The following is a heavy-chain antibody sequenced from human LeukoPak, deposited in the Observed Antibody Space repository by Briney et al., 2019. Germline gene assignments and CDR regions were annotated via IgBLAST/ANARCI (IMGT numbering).Heavy chain of an antibody. CDR1: GFTFSSYG. V-gene: IGHV3-30*18. CDR2: ISYDGSNK. Sequence: GGSLRLSCAASGFTFSSYGMHWVRQAPGKGLEWVAVISYDGSNKYYADSVKGRFTISRDNSKNTLYLQMNSLGAEDTAVYYCAKDRLQFPFDCWGQGTLVTVSS. D-gene: IGHD5-24*01. CDR3: AKDRLQFPFDC. J-gene: IGHJ4*02.